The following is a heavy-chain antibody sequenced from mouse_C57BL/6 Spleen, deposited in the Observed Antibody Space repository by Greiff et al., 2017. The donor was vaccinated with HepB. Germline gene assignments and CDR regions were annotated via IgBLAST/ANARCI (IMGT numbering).Heavy chain of an antibody. Sequence: QVQLQQPGAELVMPGASVKLSCKASGYTFTSYWMHWVKQRPGQGLEWIGEIDPSDSYTNYNQKFKGKSTLTVDKSSSTAYMQLSSLPSEDSAVYYCARCGSAYAMDYWGQGTSVTVSS. CDR1: GYTFTSYW. J-gene: IGHJ4*01. CDR2: IDPSDSYT. CDR3: ARCGSAYAMDY. D-gene: IGHD3-2*02. V-gene: IGHV1-69*01.